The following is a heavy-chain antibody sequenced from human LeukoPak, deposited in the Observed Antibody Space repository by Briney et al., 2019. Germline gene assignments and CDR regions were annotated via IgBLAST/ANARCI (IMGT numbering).Heavy chain of an antibody. V-gene: IGHV3-21*04. CDR3: AIHYCSSTSCYRRAIYYYYYYYMDV. D-gene: IGHD2-2*01. J-gene: IGHJ6*03. Sequence: GGSLRLSCAASGFTFSSYSMNWVRQAPGKGLEWVSSISSSSSYIYYADSVKGRFTISRDNAKNSLYLQMNSLRAEDTAVYYCAIHYCSSTSCYRRAIYYYYYYYMDVWGKGTTVTVSS. CDR1: GFTFSSYS. CDR2: ISSSSSYI.